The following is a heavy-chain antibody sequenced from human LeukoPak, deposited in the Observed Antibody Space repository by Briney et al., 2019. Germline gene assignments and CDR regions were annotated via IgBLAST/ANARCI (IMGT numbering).Heavy chain of an antibody. CDR1: GGSISTYY. CDR2: IYYSGST. CDR3: SRGPWSTGDAFGV. Sequence: SETLSLTCTVSGGSISTYYWSWIRQPRGKGLEWIGYIYYSGSTNYNPSLKNRVTISLDTSKNRFSLKLNSVTAADTAVYYCSRGPWSTGDAFGVWGQGTMVSVSS. D-gene: IGHD1-14*01. J-gene: IGHJ3*01. V-gene: IGHV4-59*01.